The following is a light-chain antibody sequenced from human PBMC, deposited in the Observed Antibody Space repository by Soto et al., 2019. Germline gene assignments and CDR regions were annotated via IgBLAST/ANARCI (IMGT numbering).Light chain of an antibody. CDR1: QGIDSY. V-gene: IGKV1-8*01. CDR2: AAS. CDR3: QQYYSHPIT. J-gene: IGKJ5*01. Sequence: AVRMTQSPSSFSASTGDRVTITCRASQGIDSYLAWYQQKPGRAPKPLIYAASTLQSGVPSRFSGSGSGTDFSLTISCLQSEDFATYYCQQYYSHPITFGQGTRLEIK.